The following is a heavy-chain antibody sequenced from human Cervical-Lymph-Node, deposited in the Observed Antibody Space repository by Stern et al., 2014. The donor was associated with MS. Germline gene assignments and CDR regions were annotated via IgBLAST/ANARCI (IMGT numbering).Heavy chain of an antibody. CDR2: IISSSGPI. J-gene: IGHJ6*02. CDR3: ARVRGDHYYYYYGMDV. V-gene: IGHV3-48*01. CDR1: GVTFSSYS. Sequence: EVQLEESGGGLVQPGGSLRLSCTASGVTFSSYSMNWVRQAPGKGLEWVSYIISSSGPIYYADSVKGRFTISRDNAKNSLYLQMNSLRAEDTAVYYCARVRGDHYYYYYGMDVWGQGTTVTVSS.